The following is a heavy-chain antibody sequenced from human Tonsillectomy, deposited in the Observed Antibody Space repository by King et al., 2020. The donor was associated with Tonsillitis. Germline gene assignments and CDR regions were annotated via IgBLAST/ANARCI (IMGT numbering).Heavy chain of an antibody. Sequence: EVQLVESGGGLVQPGGSLRLSCAASGFTVSTYHMTWVRQTPGKGLEWVSVIYSGGSAYYTDSVKGRFTISRDNSKNTLYLQMNSLRVEDTAMYYCAKPGRAGSSDYFDYWGQGTLVTVSS. J-gene: IGHJ4*02. D-gene: IGHD5-24*01. CDR2: IYSGGSA. V-gene: IGHV3-66*04. CDR1: GFTVSTYH. CDR3: AKPGRAGSSDYFDY.